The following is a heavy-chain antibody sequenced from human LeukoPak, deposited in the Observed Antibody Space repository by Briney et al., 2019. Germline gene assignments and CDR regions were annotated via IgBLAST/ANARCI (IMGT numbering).Heavy chain of an antibody. V-gene: IGHV4-59*01. CDR1: GGSISSYY. J-gene: IGHJ6*02. CDR2: IYYSGST. Sequence: SETLSHTCTVSGGSISSYYWSWIRQPPGKGLEWVGYIYYSGSTNYNPSLKSRVTISVDTPKNQFSLKLSSVTAADTAVYYCARSKSRRSGMDVWGQGPTVTVSS. D-gene: IGHD1-14*01. CDR3: ARSKSRRSGMDV.